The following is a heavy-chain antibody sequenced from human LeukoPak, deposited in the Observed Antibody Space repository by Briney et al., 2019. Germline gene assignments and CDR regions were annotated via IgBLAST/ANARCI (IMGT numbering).Heavy chain of an antibody. CDR1: GGTFSSYA. J-gene: IGHJ6*02. Sequence: ASVKVSCTASGGTFSSYAISWVRQAPGQGLEWMGRIIPILGIANYAQKFQGRVTITADKSTSTAYMELSSLRSEDTAVYYCARDPYDSSGYQTLYYYGMDVWGQGTTVTVSS. D-gene: IGHD3-22*01. CDR3: ARDPYDSSGYQTLYYYGMDV. CDR2: IIPILGIA. V-gene: IGHV1-69*04.